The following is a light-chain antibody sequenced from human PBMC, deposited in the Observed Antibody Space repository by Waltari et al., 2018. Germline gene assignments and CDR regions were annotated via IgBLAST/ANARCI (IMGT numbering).Light chain of an antibody. Sequence: DIVMTQSPLSLPVAPGEAASIPCRSSQGLLYSGYNYLEWYVQKPGQSPHLRIYLGSIRASGVPDRFSGGGSGSYFTLKISRVEAEDVGVYYCMQSLQSRTFGGGTRVEI. V-gene: IGKV2-28*01. J-gene: IGKJ4*01. CDR3: MQSLQSRT. CDR1: QGLLYSGYNY. CDR2: LGS.